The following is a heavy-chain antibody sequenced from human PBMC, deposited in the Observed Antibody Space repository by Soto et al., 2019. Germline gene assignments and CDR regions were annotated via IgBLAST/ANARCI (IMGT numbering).Heavy chain of an antibody. J-gene: IGHJ4*02. Sequence: SETLSLTCTVSGGSISSSSYYWGWIRQPPGKGLEWIGSIYYSGSTYYNPSLKSRVTISVDTSKNQFSLKLSSVTAADTAVYYCAVREVFYGSGSYYFSRWGQGTLVTVSS. D-gene: IGHD3-10*01. CDR1: GGSISSSSYY. V-gene: IGHV4-39*07. CDR2: IYYSGST. CDR3: AVREVFYGSGSYYFSR.